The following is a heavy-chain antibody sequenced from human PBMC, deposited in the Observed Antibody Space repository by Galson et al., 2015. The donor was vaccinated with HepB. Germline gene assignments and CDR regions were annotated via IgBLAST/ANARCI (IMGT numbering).Heavy chain of an antibody. CDR1: GYSFTSYW. Sequence: QSGAEVKKPGESLRISCKGSGYSFTSYWISWVRQMPGKGLEWMGRIDPSDSYTNYSPSFQGHVTISADKSISTAYLQWSSLKASDTAMYYCATHYYDYVWGSYRSFDYWGQGTLVTVSS. J-gene: IGHJ4*02. V-gene: IGHV5-10-1*01. D-gene: IGHD3-16*02. CDR3: ATHYYDYVWGSYRSFDY. CDR2: IDPSDSYT.